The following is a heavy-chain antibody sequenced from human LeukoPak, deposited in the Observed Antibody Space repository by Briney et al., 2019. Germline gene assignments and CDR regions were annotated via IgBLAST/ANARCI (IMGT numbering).Heavy chain of an antibody. CDR3: ARGGGLDV. Sequence: GGSLRLSCAASGFTFSSYSINWVRQAPGKGLEWVAYSSSGSSTINYADSVKGRFTISRDNAKNSLYLQMSNLRAEDTAVYFCARGGGLDVWGQGATVTVSS. CDR2: SSSGSSTI. V-gene: IGHV3-48*04. D-gene: IGHD3-16*01. J-gene: IGHJ6*02. CDR1: GFTFSSYS.